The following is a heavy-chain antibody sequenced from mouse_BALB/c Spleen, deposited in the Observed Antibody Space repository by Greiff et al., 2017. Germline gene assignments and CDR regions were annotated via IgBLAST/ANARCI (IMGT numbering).Heavy chain of an antibody. V-gene: IGHV3-2*02. D-gene: IGHD1-2*01. CDR3: ARWTATSAY. Sequence: EVKLQESGPGLVKPSQSLSLTCTVTGYSITSDYAWNWIRQFPGNKLEWMGYISYSGSTSYNPSLKSRISITRDTSKNQFFLQLNSVTTEDTATYYCARWTATSAYWGQGTLVTVSA. CDR2: ISYSGST. CDR1: GYSITSDYA. J-gene: IGHJ3*01.